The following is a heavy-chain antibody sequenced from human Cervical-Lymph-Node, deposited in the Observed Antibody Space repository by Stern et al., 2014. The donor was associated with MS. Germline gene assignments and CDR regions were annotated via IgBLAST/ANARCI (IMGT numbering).Heavy chain of an antibody. CDR3: ARDRRAFLDY. CDR2: IRQDGYDK. CDR1: GFSFGTSW. D-gene: IGHD2/OR15-2a*01. Sequence: EVQLVESGGGLVQPGGSLRLSCVASGFSFGTSWMSWVRQPPGRGLEWVANIRQDGYDKFYVDSVKGRFPISRDKARNSLYLQMNSLTVADTAVYYCARDRRAFLDYWGQGTHVAVSS. V-gene: IGHV3-7*01. J-gene: IGHJ4*02.